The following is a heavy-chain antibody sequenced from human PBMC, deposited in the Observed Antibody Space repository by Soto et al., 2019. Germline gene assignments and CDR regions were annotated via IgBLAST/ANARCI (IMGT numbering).Heavy chain of an antibody. CDR3: ARHLRAIGASGTTSFAYYFDS. Sequence: EVHLVESGGGLVQPGGSLRLSCAASGFNFGVYSMNWVRQAPGKGLEWVPFIISDSSTIYYADSVKGRFTISRDNAENSLYLQMNSLRVEDTAVYYCARHLRAIGASGTTSFAYYFDSWGQGTLVTVSS. J-gene: IGHJ4*02. CDR2: IISDSSTI. V-gene: IGHV3-48*01. CDR1: GFNFGVYS. D-gene: IGHD1-1*01.